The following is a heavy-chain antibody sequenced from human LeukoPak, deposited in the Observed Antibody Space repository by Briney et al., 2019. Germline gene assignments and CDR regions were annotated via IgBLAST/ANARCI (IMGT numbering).Heavy chain of an antibody. D-gene: IGHD3-3*01. Sequence: PSETLSLTCTVSGGSISSYYWSWIRQPAGKGLEWIGRIYTSGSTNYNPSLESRVTMSVDTSKNQFSLNLSSVTAADTAVYYCARFRSGTPFYYFDYWGQGTLVTVSS. CDR3: ARFRSGTPFYYFDY. V-gene: IGHV4-4*07. J-gene: IGHJ4*02. CDR1: GGSISSYY. CDR2: IYTSGST.